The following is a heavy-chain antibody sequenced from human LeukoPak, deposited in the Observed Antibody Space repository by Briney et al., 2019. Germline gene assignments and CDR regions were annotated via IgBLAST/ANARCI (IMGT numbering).Heavy chain of an antibody. CDR3: ARGHFRKYCSGGSCPSPGDD. Sequence: GGSLRLSCAASGFTFSSYWMHWVRQAPGKGLVWVSRINSDGSSTSYADSVKGRFTISRDNAKNTLYLQMNSLRAEDTALYYCARGHFRKYCSGGSCPSPGDDWGQGTLVTVSS. CDR2: INSDGSST. V-gene: IGHV3-74*01. D-gene: IGHD2-15*01. J-gene: IGHJ4*02. CDR1: GFTFSSYW.